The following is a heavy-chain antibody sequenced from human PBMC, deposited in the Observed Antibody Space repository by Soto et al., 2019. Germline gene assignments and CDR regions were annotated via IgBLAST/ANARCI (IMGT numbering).Heavy chain of an antibody. J-gene: IGHJ4*02. D-gene: IGHD3-22*01. CDR3: ARESTYYYDSSGYYDY. CDR2: IIPIFGTA. V-gene: IGHV1-69*13. CDR1: GGTFSSYA. Sequence: SVKVSCKASGGTFSSYAISWVRQAPGQGLEWMGGIIPIFGTANYAQKFQGRVTITADESTSTAYMELSSLRSEDTAVYYCARESTYYYDSSGYYDYWGQGTLVTVSS.